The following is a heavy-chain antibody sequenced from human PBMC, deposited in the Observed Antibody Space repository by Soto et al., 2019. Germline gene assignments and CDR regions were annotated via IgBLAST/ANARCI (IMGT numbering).Heavy chain of an antibody. V-gene: IGHV3-30-3*01. J-gene: IGHJ5*02. CDR3: ARDLLYYEVDP. D-gene: IGHD3-3*01. CDR2: ISYDGSNK. CDR1: GFTFSSYA. Sequence: TGGSLRLSCAASGFTFSSYAMHWVRQAPGKGLEWVAVISYDGSNKYYADSVKGRFTISRDNSKNTLYLQMNSLRAEDTAVYYCARDLLYYEVDPWGQGTLVTVSS.